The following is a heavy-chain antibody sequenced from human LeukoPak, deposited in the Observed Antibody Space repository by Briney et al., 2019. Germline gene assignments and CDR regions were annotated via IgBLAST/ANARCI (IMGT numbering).Heavy chain of an antibody. V-gene: IGHV3-66*04. CDR2: IHIGDNT. CDR3: ARHARDYDILTGYYYTPFFDY. Sequence: PGGSLRLSCAASGFTVSSNHMSWVRQAPGKGLEWVSIIHIGDNTYYADSVKGRFTISRDNSKNTLYLQMNSLRAEDTAVYYCARHARDYDILTGYYYTPFFDYWGQGTLVTVSS. J-gene: IGHJ4*02. D-gene: IGHD3-9*01. CDR1: GFTVSSNH.